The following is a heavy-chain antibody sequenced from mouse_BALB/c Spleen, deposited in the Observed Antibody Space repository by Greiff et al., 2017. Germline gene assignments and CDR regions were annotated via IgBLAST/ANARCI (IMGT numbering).Heavy chain of an antibody. V-gene: IGHV5-9-4*01. CDR1: GFTFSSYA. Sequence: DVMLVESGGGLVKPGGSLKLSCAASGFTFSSYAMSWVRQSPEKRLEWVAEISSGGSYTYYPDTVTGRFTISRDNAKNTLYLEMSSLRSEDTAMYYCARDRYEFAYWGQGTLVTVSA. J-gene: IGHJ3*01. CDR3: ARDRYEFAY. CDR2: ISSGGSYT. D-gene: IGHD2-3*01.